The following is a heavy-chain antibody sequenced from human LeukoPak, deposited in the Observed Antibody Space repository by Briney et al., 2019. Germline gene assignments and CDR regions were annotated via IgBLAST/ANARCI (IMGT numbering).Heavy chain of an antibody. CDR3: ARGGDSGSY. V-gene: IGHV1-18*01. CDR2: ISAYNGNT. CDR1: GYTFTSYG. Sequence: EASVKVSCKASGYTFTSYGISWVRQAPGQGLEWMGWISAYNGNTKYAQKFQDRVTMTTDSSTATAYMELRSLRSDDTAVYYCARGGDSGSYWSQGTLVTVSS. J-gene: IGHJ4*02.